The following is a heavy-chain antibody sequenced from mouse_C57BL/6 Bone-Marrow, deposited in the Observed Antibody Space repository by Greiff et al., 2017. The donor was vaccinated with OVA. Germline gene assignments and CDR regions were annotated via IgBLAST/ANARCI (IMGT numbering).Heavy chain of an antibody. D-gene: IGHD1-1*01. J-gene: IGHJ2*01. CDR3: ARWWRVYYGSSPYYFDY. CDR1: GYTFTNYW. Sequence: VQGVESGAELVRPGTSVKMSCKASGYTFTNYWIGWAKQRPGHGLEWIGDIYPGGGYTNYNEKFKGKATLTADKSSSTAYMQFSSLTSEDSAIYYCARWWRVYYGSSPYYFDYWGQGTTLTVSS. V-gene: IGHV1-63*01. CDR2: IYPGGGYT.